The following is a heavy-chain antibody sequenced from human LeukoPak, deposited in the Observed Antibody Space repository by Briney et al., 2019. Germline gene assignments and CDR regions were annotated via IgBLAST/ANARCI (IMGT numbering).Heavy chain of an antibody. J-gene: IGHJ6*02. CDR1: GYNFTIYD. Sequence: ASVKVSFKASGYNFTIYDIKWVRQATGQGLEWMGWMNPNSGATGYAQKFQCRVTMTRDTSVSTAYMELSSLRSEDSAVYFCARIYVGGTRNYYYGMDLWGQGTTVTVSS. CDR3: ARIYVGGTRNYYYGMDL. V-gene: IGHV1-8*01. D-gene: IGHD1-26*01. CDR2: MNPNSGAT.